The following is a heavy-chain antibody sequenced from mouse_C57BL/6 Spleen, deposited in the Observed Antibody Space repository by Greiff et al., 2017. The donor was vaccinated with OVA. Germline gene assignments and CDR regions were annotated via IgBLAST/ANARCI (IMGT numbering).Heavy chain of an antibody. D-gene: IGHD2-4*01. Sequence: EVQLQQSGPGMVKPSQSLSLTCTVTGYSITSGYDWHWIRHFPGNKLEWMGYISYSGSTNYNPSLKSRISITHDTSKNHFFLKLNSVTTEDTATYYCARAGDYDEAWFAYWGQGTLVTVSA. V-gene: IGHV3-1*01. CDR2: ISYSGST. CDR1: GYSITSGYD. CDR3: ARAGDYDEAWFAY. J-gene: IGHJ3*01.